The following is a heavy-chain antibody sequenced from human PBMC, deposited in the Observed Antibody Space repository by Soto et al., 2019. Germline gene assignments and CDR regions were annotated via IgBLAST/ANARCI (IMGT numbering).Heavy chain of an antibody. V-gene: IGHV1-2*04. CDR1: GYTFTGYY. CDR2: INPNSGGT. D-gene: IGHD2-2*01. Sequence: ASVKVSFKASGYTFTGYYMHWVRQAPGQGLEWMGWINPNSGGTNYAQKFQGWATMTRDTSISTAYMELSRLRSDDTAVYYCARGLQCSSTSCYPYTTEYNWFDPWGQGTRVTVAS. J-gene: IGHJ5*02. CDR3: ARGLQCSSTSCYPYTTEYNWFDP.